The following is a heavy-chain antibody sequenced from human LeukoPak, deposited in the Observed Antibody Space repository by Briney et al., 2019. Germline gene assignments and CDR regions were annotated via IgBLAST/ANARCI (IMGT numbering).Heavy chain of an antibody. J-gene: IGHJ4*02. CDR3: ATTGYSNRNY. D-gene: IGHD6-13*01. Sequence: GGSLRLSCAAFGFTFSSFAMGWVRQAPGKGLQWVSSISGRDGSTYYAASVKGRFTISRDNSKNTLYLQMNSLRHEDTVVYYCATTGYSNRNYWGQGTLVTVSS. V-gene: IGHV3-23*01. CDR2: ISGRDGST. CDR1: GFTFSSFA.